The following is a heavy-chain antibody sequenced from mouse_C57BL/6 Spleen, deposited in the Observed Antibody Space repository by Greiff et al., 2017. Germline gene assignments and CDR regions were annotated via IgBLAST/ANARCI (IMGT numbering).Heavy chain of an antibody. CDR3: ARSEGDGYYEGWFAY. CDR2: IDPSDSET. J-gene: IGHJ3*01. V-gene: IGHV1-52*01. Sequence: QVQLQQPGAELVRPGSSVKLSCKASGYTFTSYWMHWVKQRPIQGLEWIGNIDPSDSETHYNQKVKDKDTLTVDKSSSTSYMQLSSLTSEVSAVYYCARSEGDGYYEGWFAYWGQGTLVTVSA. D-gene: IGHD2-3*01. CDR1: GYTFTSYW.